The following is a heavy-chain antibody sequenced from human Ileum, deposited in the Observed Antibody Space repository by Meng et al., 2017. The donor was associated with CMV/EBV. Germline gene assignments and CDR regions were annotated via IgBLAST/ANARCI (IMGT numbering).Heavy chain of an antibody. CDR3: TRESTSCYRGCYYYGMNV. CDR1: GFTFSSYE. Sequence: GGSLRLSCAVSGFTFSSYEMNWVRQAPGKGLEWISYISYDGSIVYYADSVKGRFTISRDNAKSSLYLQMNSLRVEDTAVYYCTRESTSCYRGCYYYGMNVWGQGTPVTVS. V-gene: IGHV3-48*03. D-gene: IGHD2-2*02. J-gene: IGHJ6*02. CDR2: ISYDGSIV.